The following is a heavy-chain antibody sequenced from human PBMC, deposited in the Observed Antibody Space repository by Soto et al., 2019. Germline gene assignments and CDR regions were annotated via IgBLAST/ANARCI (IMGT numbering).Heavy chain of an antibody. D-gene: IGHD3-10*01. CDR3: AISAFGSGSYRDFDY. CDR1: GGSFSGYY. Sequence: QVQLQQWGAGLLKPSETLSLTCAVYGGSFSGYYWSWIRQPPGKGLEWIGEINHSGSTNYNPSLKRRVTISVDTSKNQFSLKLSSVTAADTAVYYCAISAFGSGSYRDFDYWGQGTLVTVSS. J-gene: IGHJ4*02. CDR2: INHSGST. V-gene: IGHV4-34*01.